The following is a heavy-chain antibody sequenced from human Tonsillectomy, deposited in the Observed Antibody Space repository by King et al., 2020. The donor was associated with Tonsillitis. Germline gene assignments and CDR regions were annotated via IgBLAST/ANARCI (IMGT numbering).Heavy chain of an antibody. V-gene: IGHV3-30-3*01. Sequence: VQLVESGGGVVQPGRSLRLSCAASGFTFSNYPMHWVRQAPGKGLEWVAVISYDGSNKYYADSVKGRFTVSRDNSKNTLYMQMNSLRGEETAVYYCARAPHNYADPLGFDPWGRGTLVTVSS. J-gene: IGHJ5*02. CDR3: ARAPHNYADPLGFDP. CDR2: ISYDGSNK. D-gene: IGHD3-16*01. CDR1: GFTFSNYP.